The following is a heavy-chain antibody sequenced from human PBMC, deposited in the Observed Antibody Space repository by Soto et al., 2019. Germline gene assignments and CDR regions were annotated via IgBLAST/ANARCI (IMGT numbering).Heavy chain of an antibody. J-gene: IGHJ6*02. D-gene: IGHD3-3*01. CDR3: ASSAVGTIFGVVTEYYYYYYGMDV. V-gene: IGHV1-69*13. CDR1: GGTFSSYA. Sequence: GASVKVSCKASGGTFSSYAISWVRQAPGQGLEWMGGIIPIFGTANYAQKFQGRVTITADESTSTAYMELSSLRSEDTAVYYCASSAVGTIFGVVTEYYYYYYGMDVWGQGTTVTVSS. CDR2: IIPIFGTA.